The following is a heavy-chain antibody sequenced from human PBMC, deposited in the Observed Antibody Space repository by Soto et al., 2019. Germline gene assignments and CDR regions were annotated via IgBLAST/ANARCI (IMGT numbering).Heavy chain of an antibody. J-gene: IGHJ6*02. CDR2: IVVGSGNT. D-gene: IGHD6-13*01. CDR1: GFTFTSSA. Sequence: GASVKVSCKASGFTFTSSAVQWVRQARGQRLEWIGWIVVGSGNTNYAQKFQERVTITRDMSTSTAYMELNSLRPEDTAVYYCAKDINSMAVAGPGNGYYYGMDVWGQGTTVTVSS. CDR3: AKDINSMAVAGPGNGYYYGMDV. V-gene: IGHV1-58*01.